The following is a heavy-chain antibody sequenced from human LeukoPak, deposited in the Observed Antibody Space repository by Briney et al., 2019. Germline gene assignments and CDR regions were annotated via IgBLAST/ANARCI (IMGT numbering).Heavy chain of an antibody. CDR1: GGSISSGGHY. D-gene: IGHD4-17*01. Sequence: SETLSLTCTVSGGSISSGGHYWSWIRQHPEKGLEWIGHIYYSGSSFYNPSLKSRVTMSTDTSKNQLSLKLNSVTAADTAVYYCARAVGDLGDYWGQGTLVTVSS. J-gene: IGHJ4*02. CDR3: ARAVGDLGDY. CDR2: IYYSGSS. V-gene: IGHV4-31*03.